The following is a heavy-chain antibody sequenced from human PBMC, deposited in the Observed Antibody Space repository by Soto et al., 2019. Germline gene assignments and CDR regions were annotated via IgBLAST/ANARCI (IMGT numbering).Heavy chain of an antibody. CDR2: IYHSGST. CDR3: ARGPPLGY. J-gene: IGHJ4*02. Sequence: QLQLQESGSGLVKPSQTLSLTCAVSGGSISSGGYSWSWIRQPPGKGLEWIGYIYHSGSTYYNPSLQSRVTISVDRSKNQFSLKLSSVTAAVTAVYYCARGPPLGYWGQGTLVTCSS. V-gene: IGHV4-30-2*01. CDR1: GGSISSGGYS.